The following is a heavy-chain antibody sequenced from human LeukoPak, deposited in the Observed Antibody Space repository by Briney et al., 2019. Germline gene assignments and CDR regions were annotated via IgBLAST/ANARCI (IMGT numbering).Heavy chain of an antibody. D-gene: IGHD6-13*01. CDR2: FDPEDGET. Sequence: ASVKVSCKVSGYTLTELSMHWVRQAPGKGLEWMGGFDPEDGETIYAQKFQGRVTMTEDTSTDTAYMELSSLGSEDTAVYYCATDYYLRAAAGQVGAFDIWGQGTMVTVST. V-gene: IGHV1-24*01. J-gene: IGHJ3*02. CDR3: ATDYYLRAAAGQVGAFDI. CDR1: GYTLTELS.